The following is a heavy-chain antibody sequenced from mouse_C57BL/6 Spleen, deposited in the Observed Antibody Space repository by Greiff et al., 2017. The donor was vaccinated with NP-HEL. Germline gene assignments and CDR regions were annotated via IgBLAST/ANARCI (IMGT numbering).Heavy chain of an antibody. CDR1: GYSFTDYN. CDR3: ALNYYGSSLWYFDV. CDR2: INPNYGTT. J-gene: IGHJ1*03. V-gene: IGHV1-39*01. Sequence: VQLQQSGPELVKPGASVKISCKASGYSFTDYNMNWVKQSNGKSLEWIGVINPNYGTTSYNQKFKGKATLTVDQSSSTAYMQLNSLTSEDSAVYYWALNYYGSSLWYFDVWGTGTTVTVSS. D-gene: IGHD1-1*01.